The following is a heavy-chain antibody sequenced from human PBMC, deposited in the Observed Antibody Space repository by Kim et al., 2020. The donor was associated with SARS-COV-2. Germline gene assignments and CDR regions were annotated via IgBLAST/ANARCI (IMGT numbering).Heavy chain of an antibody. CDR1: GGSISGYY. CDR2: IYYIGDT. Sequence: SETLSLTCTVSGGSISGYYWSWLRQSPGKGLEWIGYIYYIGDTNYNPSLTSRVTISADTSVNQFSLKLSSVTAADTAVYYCARGRLRSKTPGGSHYASWG. J-gene: IGHJ5*01. D-gene: IGHD4-17*01. CDR3: ARGRLRSKTPGGSHYAS. V-gene: IGHV4-59*13.